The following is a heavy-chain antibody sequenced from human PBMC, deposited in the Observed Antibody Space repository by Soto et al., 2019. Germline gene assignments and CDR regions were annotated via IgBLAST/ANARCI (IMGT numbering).Heavy chain of an antibody. Sequence: QVQLQESGPGLVKPSQTLSLTCTVSGGSISSGGYYWSWIRQHPGKGLEWIGYIYYSGSTYYNPSLESRVTISVDTSKNQFSLKLSSVTAADTAVYYCARDEMVYAILYYWGQGTLVTVSS. CDR2: IYYSGST. CDR1: GGSISSGGYY. CDR3: ARDEMVYAILYY. J-gene: IGHJ4*02. D-gene: IGHD2-8*01. V-gene: IGHV4-31*03.